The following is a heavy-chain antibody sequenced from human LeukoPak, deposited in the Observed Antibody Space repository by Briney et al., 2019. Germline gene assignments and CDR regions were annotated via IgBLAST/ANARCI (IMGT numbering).Heavy chain of an antibody. V-gene: IGHV1-18*04. J-gene: IGHJ4*02. CDR1: GYTFTGYY. Sequence: ASVKVSCKASGYTFTGYYMHWVRQAPGQGLEWMGWISPYNGNTNYAQKLQGRVTMTTDTSTSTAYMELRSLRSDDTAVYYCARDLGWNDLNFDYWGQGTLVTVSS. D-gene: IGHD1-1*01. CDR3: ARDLGWNDLNFDY. CDR2: ISPYNGNT.